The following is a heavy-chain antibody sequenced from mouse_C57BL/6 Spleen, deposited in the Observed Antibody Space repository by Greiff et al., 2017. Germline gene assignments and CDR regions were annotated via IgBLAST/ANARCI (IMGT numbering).Heavy chain of an antibody. D-gene: IGHD2-1*01. CDR1: GFTFSDYG. CDR3: ARGEDYGNFDY. V-gene: IGHV5-17*01. J-gene: IGHJ2*01. Sequence: EVMLVESGGGLVKPGGSLKLSCAASGFTFSDYGMPWVRQAPEKGLEWVAYISSGSSTIYYADTVKGRFTISRDNANNTLFLQMTSLRSEDTAMYYWARGEDYGNFDYWGQGTTLTVSS. CDR2: ISSGSSTI.